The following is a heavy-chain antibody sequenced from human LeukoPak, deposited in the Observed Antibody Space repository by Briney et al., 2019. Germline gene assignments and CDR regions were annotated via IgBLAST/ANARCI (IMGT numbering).Heavy chain of an antibody. V-gene: IGHV4-4*07. CDR1: GGSISRYY. CDR2: VYTGGST. D-gene: IGHD5-12*01. Sequence: SETLSLTCTVSGGSISRYYWSWIRQPAGKGLEWIGRVYTGGSTNYNPSLKSRVTVSADTSKNQFSLKLSSVTAADTAVYYCALYSGYDKAFDYWGQGTLVTVSS. J-gene: IGHJ4*02. CDR3: ALYSGYDKAFDY.